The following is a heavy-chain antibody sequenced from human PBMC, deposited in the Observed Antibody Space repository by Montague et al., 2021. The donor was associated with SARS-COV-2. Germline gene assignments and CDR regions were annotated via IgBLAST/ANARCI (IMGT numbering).Heavy chain of an antibody. CDR1: GGSFSGYY. D-gene: IGHD4-17*01. V-gene: IGHV4-34*01. J-gene: IGHJ6*02. CDR2: INHSGSI. CDR3: ARGRAVTTFYYYYYGMDV. Sequence: SETLSLTCAAYGGSFSGYYWSWIRQPPGKGLEWIGEINHSGSINYNPSLKSRVTISVDTSKNQFSLKLSSVTAADTAVYYCARGRAVTTFYYYYYGMDVWGQGTTVTVSS.